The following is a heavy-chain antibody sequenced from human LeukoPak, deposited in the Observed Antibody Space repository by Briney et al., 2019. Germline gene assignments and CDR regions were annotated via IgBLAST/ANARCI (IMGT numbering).Heavy chain of an antibody. V-gene: IGHV4-61*02. J-gene: IGHJ4*02. CDR3: AREFIAAAGEFDY. CDR1: GGSISSGSFY. D-gene: IGHD6-13*01. Sequence: TLSLTCTVSGGSISSGSFYWSWIRQPAVKGLEWIGRIYTSGSTNYNPSLKSRVTISVDTSKNQFSLKLSSVTAADTAVYYCAREFIAAAGEFDYWGQGTLVTVSS. CDR2: IYTSGST.